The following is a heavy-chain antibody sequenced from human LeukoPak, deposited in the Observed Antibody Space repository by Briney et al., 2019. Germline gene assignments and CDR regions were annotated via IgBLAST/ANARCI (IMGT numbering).Heavy chain of an antibody. CDR3: ATAPILRGEGGEHYKFGMDV. CDR2: IYHNGTP. J-gene: IGHJ6*02. V-gene: IGHV4-4*02. Sequence: SETLSLTCAVSVGSISSGNWWSWVRQSPGKGLEWIGEIYHNGTPNYSPSLKSRVTISADTFKNHFSLKLTSVTAADTAVYYCATAPILRGEGGEHYKFGMDVWGQGTTVIVYS. CDR1: VGSISSGNW. D-gene: IGHD2-2*02.